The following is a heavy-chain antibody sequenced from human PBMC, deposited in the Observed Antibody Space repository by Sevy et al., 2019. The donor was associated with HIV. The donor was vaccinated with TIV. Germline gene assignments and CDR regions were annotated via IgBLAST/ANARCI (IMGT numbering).Heavy chain of an antibody. Sequence: GGSLRLSCAASGFTFSSYSMNWVRQAPGKGLEWVSSISSSSSYIYYAHSVKGRFTISRDNAKNSLYLQMNSLRADDTAVYYCARDALVPVYYFDYWGQGTLVTVSS. V-gene: IGHV3-21*01. CDR1: GFTFSSYS. CDR2: ISSSSSYI. D-gene: IGHD6-6*01. J-gene: IGHJ4*02. CDR3: ARDALVPVYYFDY.